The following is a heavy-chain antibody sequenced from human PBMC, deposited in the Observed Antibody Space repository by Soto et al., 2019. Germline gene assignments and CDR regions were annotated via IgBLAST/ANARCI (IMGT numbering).Heavy chain of an antibody. Sequence: GGSLRLSCAASGFTFSSYTMNWVRQAPGKGLEWVSTISTTGNYINYADSVKGRFTVSRDNAKNLLYLHLNRLRADDTGVYYCASPRDRAAWGQGTLVTV. CDR3: ASPRDRAA. CDR1: GFTFSSYT. J-gene: IGHJ5*02. CDR2: ISTTGNYI. V-gene: IGHV3-21*06.